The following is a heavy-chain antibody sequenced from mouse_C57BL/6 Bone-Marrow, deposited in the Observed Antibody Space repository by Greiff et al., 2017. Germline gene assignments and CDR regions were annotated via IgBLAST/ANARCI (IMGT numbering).Heavy chain of an antibody. CDR1: GYSFTDYN. V-gene: IGHV1-39*01. J-gene: IGHJ2*01. CDR3: ARSRYDGYYHYFDY. Sequence: EVKLQESGPELVKPGASVKISCKASGYSFTDYNMNWVKQSNGKSLEWIGVINPNYGTTSYNQKFKGKATLTVDQSSSTAYMQLNSLTSEDSAVYYCARSRYDGYYHYFDYWGQGTTLTVSS. CDR2: INPNYGTT. D-gene: IGHD2-3*01.